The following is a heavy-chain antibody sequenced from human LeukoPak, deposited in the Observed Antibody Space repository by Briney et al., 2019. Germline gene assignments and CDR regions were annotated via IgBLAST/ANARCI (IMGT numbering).Heavy chain of an antibody. CDR3: AREAPDSTMPPLDY. J-gene: IGHJ4*02. CDR2: ISSSSSYI. Sequence: GGSLRLSCAASGFTFSSYSMNWVRQAPGKGLEWVSSISSSSSYIYYADSVKGRFTISRDNAKNSLYLQMNSLRAEDTAVYYCAREAPDSTMPPLDYWGQGTLVTVSS. V-gene: IGHV3-21*01. CDR1: GFTFSSYS. D-gene: IGHD2-2*01.